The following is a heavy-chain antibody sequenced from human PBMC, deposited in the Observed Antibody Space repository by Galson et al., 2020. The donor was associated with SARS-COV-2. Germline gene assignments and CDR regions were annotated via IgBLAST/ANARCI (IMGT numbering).Heavy chain of an antibody. CDR1: GFTFSRNW. CDR3: ARDRPGLYSDD. CDR2: IKEDGSQE. J-gene: IGHJ4*02. V-gene: IGHV3-7*01. Sequence: GESLKISCAASGFTFSRNWMTWVRQAPGKGLEWVANIKEDGSQEYYANSVKGRFTISRDNAENSLYLQMNSLRADDTAVYYCARDRPGLYSDDWGQGTLVTVSS.